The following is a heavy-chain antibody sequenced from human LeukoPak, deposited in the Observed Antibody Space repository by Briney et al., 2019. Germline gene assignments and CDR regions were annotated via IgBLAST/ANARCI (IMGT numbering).Heavy chain of an antibody. CDR1: GGSISSYY. CDR2: ICYSGST. V-gene: IGHV4-59*01. J-gene: IGHJ4*02. CDR3: ARLAYIDYSHPLFDY. Sequence: TSETLSLTCTVSGGSISSYYWSWIRQPPGKGLVWIGYICYSGSTNYNPSLKSRVTISVDTSKNQFSLKLSSVTAADTAVYYCARLAYIDYSHPLFDYWGQGTLVTVSS. D-gene: IGHD3-9*01.